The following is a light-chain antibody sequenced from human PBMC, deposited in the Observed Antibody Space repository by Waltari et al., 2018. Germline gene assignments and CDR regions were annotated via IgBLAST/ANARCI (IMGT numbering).Light chain of an antibody. Sequence: SYVLTQSPSVSVAPGQTARLSCGGDNLGSKSVHWYQQKSGQAPLLVVFDNDDRPSGIPERFSGANSGNTASLTISRVEAGDEADYYCQVWDNNSDHWVFGGGTKLTVL. CDR2: DND. V-gene: IGLV3-21*02. CDR3: QVWDNNSDHWV. J-gene: IGLJ3*02. CDR1: NLGSKS.